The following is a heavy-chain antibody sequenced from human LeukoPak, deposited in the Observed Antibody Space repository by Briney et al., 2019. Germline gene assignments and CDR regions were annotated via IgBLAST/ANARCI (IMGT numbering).Heavy chain of an antibody. J-gene: IGHJ4*02. CDR3: AKESSPTGDAFDY. CDR2: ISWNSGSI. Sequence: GGSLRLSCAASGFTFDDYAMHWVRQAPGKGLEWVSGISWNSGSIGYADSVKGRFTISRDNAKNSLYLQMNSLRAEDTALYYCAKESSPTGDAFDYWGQGTLVTVSS. V-gene: IGHV3-9*01. CDR1: GFTFDDYA.